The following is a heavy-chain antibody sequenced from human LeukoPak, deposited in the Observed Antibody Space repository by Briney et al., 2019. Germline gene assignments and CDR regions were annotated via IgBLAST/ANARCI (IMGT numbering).Heavy chain of an antibody. CDR3: ARARDGSPDY. CDR2: IYYSGST. J-gene: IGHJ4*02. V-gene: IGHV4-39*07. CDR1: GGSINSSNYY. Sequence: SETLSLTCTVSGGSINSSNYYWGWIRQPPGKGLEWIESIYYSGSTFYNPSLKSRVTISVDTSQNQFSLKLSSVTAADTAVYYCARARDGSPDYWGQGTLVTVSS. D-gene: IGHD1-26*01.